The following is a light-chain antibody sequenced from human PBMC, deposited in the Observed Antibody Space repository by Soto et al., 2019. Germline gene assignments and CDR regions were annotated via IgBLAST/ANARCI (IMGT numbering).Light chain of an antibody. CDR1: SSDIGGFNY. J-gene: IGLJ3*02. V-gene: IGLV2-14*01. CDR3: SSYTRSSTWV. Sequence: QSALTQPASVSGSPGQSITISCTGTSSDIGGFNYVSWYQQHPGKAPKLIIFEVSNRPSGVSNRFSASKSGSTASLTISGLQAEDEGDFYCSSYTRSSTWVFGGGTKVTVL. CDR2: EVS.